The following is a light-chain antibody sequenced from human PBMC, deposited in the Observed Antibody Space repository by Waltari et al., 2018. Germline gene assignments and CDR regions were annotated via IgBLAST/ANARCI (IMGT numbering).Light chain of an antibody. V-gene: IGKV4-1*01. CDR1: QSVLYNSNNKNY. J-gene: IGKJ3*01. CDR3: QQYYSTPFT. Sequence: DIVMTQSPDSLAVSLGERATINCKSSQSVLYNSNNKNYLAWYQQEPGQPPKLLIYWASTRESGVPDRFSGSGSGTDFTLTISSLQAEDVAVYYCQQYYSTPFTFGPGTKVDIK. CDR2: WAS.